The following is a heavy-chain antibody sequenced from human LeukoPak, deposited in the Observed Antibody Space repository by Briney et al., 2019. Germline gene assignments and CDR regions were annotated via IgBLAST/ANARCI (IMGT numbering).Heavy chain of an antibody. CDR2: IYYSGST. J-gene: IGHJ4*02. D-gene: IGHD2-2*01. CDR3: ARGKTGYCSSTSCRMVTFDY. V-gene: IGHV4-59*12. CDR1: GGSISSYY. Sequence: SETLSLTCTVSGGSISSYYWSWIRQPPGKGLEWIGYIYYSGSTNYNPSLKSRVTISVDTSKNQFSLKLSSVTAADTAVYYCARGKTGYCSSTSCRMVTFDYWGQGTLVTVSS.